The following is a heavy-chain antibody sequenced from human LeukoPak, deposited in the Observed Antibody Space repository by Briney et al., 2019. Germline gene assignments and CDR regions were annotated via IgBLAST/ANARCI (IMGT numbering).Heavy chain of an antibody. CDR2: INHSGST. D-gene: IGHD3-22*01. Sequence: SETLSLTCAVYGGSFSGYYWSWIRQPPGKGLEWIGEINHSGSTNYNPSLKSRVTISVDTSKNQFSLKLSSVTAADTAVYYCASPDSSGHFDYWGQGTLVTVSS. CDR3: ASPDSSGHFDY. J-gene: IGHJ4*02. V-gene: IGHV4-34*01. CDR1: GGSFSGYY.